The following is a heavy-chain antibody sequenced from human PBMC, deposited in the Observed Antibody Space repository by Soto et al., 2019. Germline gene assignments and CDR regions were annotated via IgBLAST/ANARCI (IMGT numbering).Heavy chain of an antibody. D-gene: IGHD3-10*01. J-gene: IGHJ5*02. Sequence: ASVKVSCKASGYTFTSYYMHWVRQAPGQGLEWMGIINPSGGSTSYAQKFQGRVTMTRDTSTSTVYMELSSLRSEDTAVYYCARGGVRGVIIINNWFDPRGQGTQVTV. CDR1: GYTFTSYY. V-gene: IGHV1-46*01. CDR3: ARGGVRGVIIINNWFDP. CDR2: INPSGGST.